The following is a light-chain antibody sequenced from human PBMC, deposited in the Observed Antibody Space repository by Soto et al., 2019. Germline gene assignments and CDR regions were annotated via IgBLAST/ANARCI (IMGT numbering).Light chain of an antibody. Sequence: DIQMTQSPSSLSAFVGDRVTITCRTSQYISTFLNWYQQKPGKAPNLLISTASSLQSGVPSRFSGSGSGTEFTLTISSLQPDDSATYYCQPYNSYSRTFGQGTKVDIK. CDR2: TAS. V-gene: IGKV1-5*01. J-gene: IGKJ1*01. CDR1: QYISTF. CDR3: QPYNSYSRT.